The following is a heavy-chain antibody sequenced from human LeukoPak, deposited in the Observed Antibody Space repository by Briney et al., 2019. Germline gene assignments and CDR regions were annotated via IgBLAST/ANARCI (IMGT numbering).Heavy chain of an antibody. CDR3: ASPCPYFDY. CDR1: VGIFISYV. Sequence: AVKVSCQASVGIFISYVCSGVRQAPGQGVEWMGGIIPIFGTATYARKFQSSVTNTEDETTSTEYMDLNSLRYEDTAVCYCASPCPYFDYWGQGTLVTVSS. J-gene: IGHJ4*02. V-gene: IGHV1-69*13. CDR2: IIPIFGTA.